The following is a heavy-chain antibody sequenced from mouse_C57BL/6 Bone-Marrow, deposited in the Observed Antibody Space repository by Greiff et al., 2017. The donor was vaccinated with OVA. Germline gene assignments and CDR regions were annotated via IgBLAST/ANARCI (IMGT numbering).Heavy chain of an antibody. Sequence: VQLQQSGAELVRPGASVKLSCTASGFNIKDDYMHWVKQRPEQGLEWIGWIDPENGDTEYASKFQGKATITADTSSNTAYLQLSSLTSEDTAVYYCTAYCSNYRFAWFAYWGQGTLVTVSA. CDR3: TAYCSNYRFAWFAY. V-gene: IGHV14-4*01. CDR1: GFNIKDDY. CDR2: IDPENGDT. J-gene: IGHJ3*01. D-gene: IGHD2-5*01.